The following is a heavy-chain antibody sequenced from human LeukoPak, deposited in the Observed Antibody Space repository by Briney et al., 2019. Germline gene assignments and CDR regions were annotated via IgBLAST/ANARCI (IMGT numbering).Heavy chain of an antibody. CDR1: GFTVSSNY. V-gene: IGHV3-53*05. CDR2: IYSGGST. Sequence: PGGSLRLSCAASGFTVSSNYMSWVRQAPGKGLEWVSVIYSGGSTYYADSVKGRFTISRDNSKNTLYLQMNSLRAEDTAVYYCAKAGTYYYDSSDYFDYWGQGTLVTVSS. CDR3: AKAGTYYYDSSDYFDY. D-gene: IGHD3-22*01. J-gene: IGHJ4*02.